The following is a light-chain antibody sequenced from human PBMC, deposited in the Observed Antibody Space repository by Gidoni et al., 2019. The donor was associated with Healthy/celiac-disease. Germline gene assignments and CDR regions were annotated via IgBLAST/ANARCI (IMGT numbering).Light chain of an antibody. V-gene: IGKV1-5*03. CDR1: QSISSW. J-gene: IGKJ2*01. CDR3: QQYNSYLYT. Sequence: DPVSITCRASQSISSWLAWYQHKPGKAPKLLIYKASSLESGVPSRFSGSGSGTEFTLTISSLQPDDFATYYCQQYNSYLYTFGQGTKLEIK. CDR2: KAS.